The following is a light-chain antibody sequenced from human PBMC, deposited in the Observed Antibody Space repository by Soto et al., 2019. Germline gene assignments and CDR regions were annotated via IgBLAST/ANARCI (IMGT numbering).Light chain of an antibody. CDR1: QSVTSN. Sequence: EIVLTQSPGTLSLSPGERATLSCRASQSVTSNNLAWYQQKPGQAPRLLIYGASTRATGIPARFSGSGSGTEFTLTISSLQSEDFAVYYCQQYNNWPRTFGQGTKVDNK. V-gene: IGKV3-15*01. CDR3: QQYNNWPRT. CDR2: GAS. J-gene: IGKJ1*01.